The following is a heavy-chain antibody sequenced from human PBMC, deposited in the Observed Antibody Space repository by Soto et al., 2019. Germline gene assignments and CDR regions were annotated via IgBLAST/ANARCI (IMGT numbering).Heavy chain of an antibody. CDR3: AREGRVGGIDY. V-gene: IGHV3-48*03. D-gene: IGHD6-19*01. CDR1: GFTFSIHE. Sequence: PGGSLRLSCAASGFTFSIHEMNWVRQAPGKGLEWVSYISSIGVATYYADSVKGRFTISRDNAKNSLYLQMNSLRVEDTAVYYCAREGRVGGIDYWGQGTPVTVSS. CDR2: ISSIGVAT. J-gene: IGHJ4*02.